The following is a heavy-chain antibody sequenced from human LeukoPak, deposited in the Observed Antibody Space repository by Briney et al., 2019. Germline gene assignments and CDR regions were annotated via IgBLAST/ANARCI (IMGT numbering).Heavy chain of an antibody. CDR2: IYHSGST. V-gene: IGHV4-38-2*01. CDR3: ARVITGTPVNWFDP. Sequence: SETLFLTCAVSGYSISSGYYWGWIRQPPGKGLEWIGSIYHSGSTYYNPSLKSRVTISVDTSKSQFSLKLSSVTAADTAVYYCARVITGTPVNWFDPWGQGTLVTVSS. CDR1: GYSISSGYY. D-gene: IGHD1-20*01. J-gene: IGHJ5*02.